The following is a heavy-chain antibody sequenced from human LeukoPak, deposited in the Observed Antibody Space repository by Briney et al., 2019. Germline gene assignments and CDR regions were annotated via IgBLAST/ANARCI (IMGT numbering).Heavy chain of an antibody. CDR1: GYTLTELS. D-gene: IGHD3-22*01. V-gene: IGHV1-24*01. Sequence: ASVKVSCKVSGYTLTELSMHWVRQAPGKGLEWMGGFDPEDGETIYAQKFQGRVAMTEDTSTDTAYMELSSLRSEDTAVYYCATLLQGDSSGYYFDYWGQGTLVTVSS. CDR2: FDPEDGET. CDR3: ATLLQGDSSGYYFDY. J-gene: IGHJ4*02.